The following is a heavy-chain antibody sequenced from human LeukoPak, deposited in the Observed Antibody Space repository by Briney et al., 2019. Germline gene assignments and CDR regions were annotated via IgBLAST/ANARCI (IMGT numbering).Heavy chain of an antibody. D-gene: IGHD2-21*02. V-gene: IGHV3-48*03. CDR2: ISRSGATI. CDR1: GFTFSSYG. CDR3: SRDRGGGDIYFDY. Sequence: PRGSLRLSCAASGFTFSSYGMNWVRQAPGKGPEWISYISRSGATIYYADSVKGRFTISRDNAKNSLYLQMSSLGAEDTAIYYCSRDRGGGDIYFDYWGQGTLVTVS. J-gene: IGHJ4*02.